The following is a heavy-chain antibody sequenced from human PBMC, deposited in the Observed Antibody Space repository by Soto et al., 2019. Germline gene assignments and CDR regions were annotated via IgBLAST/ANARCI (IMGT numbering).Heavy chain of an antibody. CDR3: ASIGIAAAGRNFDY. J-gene: IGHJ4*02. Sequence: VQLVQSGAEVKQPGSSVKVSCKASGGTFSSYTISWVRQAPGQGLEWMGRIIPILGIANYAQKFQGRVTITADKSTSTAYMELSSLRSEDTAVYYCASIGIAAAGRNFDYWGQGTLVTVSS. V-gene: IGHV1-69*02. CDR2: IIPILGIA. D-gene: IGHD6-13*01. CDR1: GGTFSSYT.